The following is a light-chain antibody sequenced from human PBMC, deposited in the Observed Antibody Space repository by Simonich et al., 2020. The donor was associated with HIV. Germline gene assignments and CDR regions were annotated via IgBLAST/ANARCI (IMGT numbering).Light chain of an antibody. CDR2: KDT. CDR1: VLAKKE. J-gene: IGLJ1*01. Sequence: SYELTQPSSVSVSPGQTARITCSGDVLAKKEARWFQQHPGQAPVLVIYKDTERPSGIPERFSGSSSGTTITLTISGAQVEDEADYYCYSSADNNYIFGTGTKVTVL. CDR3: YSSADNNYI. V-gene: IGLV3-27*01.